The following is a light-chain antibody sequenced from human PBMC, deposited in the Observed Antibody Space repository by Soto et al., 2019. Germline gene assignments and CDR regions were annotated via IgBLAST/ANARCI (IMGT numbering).Light chain of an antibody. CDR2: EVS. CDR3: SSYTPSITYV. J-gene: IGLJ1*01. V-gene: IGLV2-14*01. CDR1: SNDVGGYNY. Sequence: QSALTHPASVSGSPGQSITISCTGTSNDVGGYNYVSWYHQHLVKAPKLMIYEVSNRPSGISHRFSGSKSGNTASLTISGLQAEDEADYYCSSYTPSITYVFGTGTQLTVL.